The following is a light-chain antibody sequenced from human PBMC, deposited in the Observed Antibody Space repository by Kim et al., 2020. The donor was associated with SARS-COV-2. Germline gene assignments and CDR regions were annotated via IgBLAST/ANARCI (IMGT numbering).Light chain of an antibody. CDR2: QDS. V-gene: IGLV3-1*01. Sequence: SYELTQPPSVSVSPGQTASITCSGDKLGDKYACWYQQKPGQSHVLVIYQDSKRPSGIPERFSGSNSGNTATLTISGTQAMDEADYYCQAWDSSTDVVFGGGTKLTVL. CDR3: QAWDSSTDVV. CDR1: KLGDKY. J-gene: IGLJ2*01.